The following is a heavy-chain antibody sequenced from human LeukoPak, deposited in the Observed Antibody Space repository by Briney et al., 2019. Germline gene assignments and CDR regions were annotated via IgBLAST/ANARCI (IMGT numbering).Heavy chain of an antibody. V-gene: IGHV1-24*01. Sequence: ASVKVSCKVSGYTLTELSMHWVRQAPGKGLERMGGFDPEDGETIHAQKFQGRVTMTEDTSTDTAYMELSSLRSEDTAVYYCATVRYYYDSSGYLQDYWGQGTLVTVSS. CDR1: GYTLTELS. CDR2: FDPEDGET. D-gene: IGHD3-22*01. CDR3: ATVRYYYDSSGYLQDY. J-gene: IGHJ4*02.